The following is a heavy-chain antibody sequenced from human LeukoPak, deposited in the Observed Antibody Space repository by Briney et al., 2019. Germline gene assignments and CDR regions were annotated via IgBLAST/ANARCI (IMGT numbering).Heavy chain of an antibody. CDR2: INTDGSST. D-gene: IGHD3-3*01. CDR3: ASYDFWSAPDY. CDR1: GFTFSSYW. Sequence: GGSLRLSCAASGFTFSSYWMHWVRQAPGKGLVWVSRINTDGSSTSYADSVKGRFTISRDNAKNTLYLQMNSLRAEDTAVYYCASYDFWSAPDYWGQGTLVTVSS. J-gene: IGHJ4*02. V-gene: IGHV3-74*01.